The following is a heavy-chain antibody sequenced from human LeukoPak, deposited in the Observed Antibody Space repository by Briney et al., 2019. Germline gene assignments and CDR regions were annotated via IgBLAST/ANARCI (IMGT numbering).Heavy chain of an antibody. V-gene: IGHV5-51*01. CDR3: ARGEGVVPAAIFAPYFDY. Sequence: GAALEISWKGAGSLFTSYWIGWVRQMAGKGLEWRGIIYPGDSDTRYSPSFQGQVTISADKSISTAYLQWSSLKASDTAMYYCARGEGVVPAAIFAPYFDYWGQGTLVTVSS. CDR2: IYPGDSDT. J-gene: IGHJ4*02. CDR1: GSLFTSYW. D-gene: IGHD2-2*01.